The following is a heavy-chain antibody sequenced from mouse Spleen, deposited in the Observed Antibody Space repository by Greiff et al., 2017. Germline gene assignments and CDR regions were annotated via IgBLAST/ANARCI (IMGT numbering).Heavy chain of an antibody. Sequence: EVMLVESEGGLVQPGSSMKLSCTASGFTFSDYYMAWVRQVPEKGLEWVANINYDGSSTYYLDSLKSRFIISRDNAKNILYLQMSSLKSEDTATYYCAREGLYYSNYVYFDVWGAGTTVTVSS. J-gene: IGHJ1*01. CDR1: GFTFSDYY. CDR3: AREGLYYSNYVYFDV. D-gene: IGHD2-5*01. CDR2: INYDGSST. V-gene: IGHV5-16*01.